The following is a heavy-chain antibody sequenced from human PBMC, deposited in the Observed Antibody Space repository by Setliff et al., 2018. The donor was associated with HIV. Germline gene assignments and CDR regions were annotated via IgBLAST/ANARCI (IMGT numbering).Heavy chain of an antibody. J-gene: IGHJ4*02. CDR2: IYYSGST. D-gene: IGHD4-17*01. CDR1: GASISAGNHY. V-gene: IGHV4-39*07. CDR3: ARAIPDYGDYYFDY. Sequence: SETLSLTCTVSGASISAGNHYWGWIRQPPGKGLEGIGSIYYSGSTYYNPSLKSRVPISVDTSKNQFSLKLSSVTAADTAVYYCARAIPDYGDYYFDYWGQGALVTVSS.